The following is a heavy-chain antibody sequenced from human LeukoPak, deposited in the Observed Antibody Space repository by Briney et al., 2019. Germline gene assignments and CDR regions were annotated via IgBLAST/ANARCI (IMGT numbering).Heavy chain of an antibody. CDR3: ARVYYSSSYDYWYFDL. CDR1: AGSFSGYY. Sequence: TSETLSLTCAVYAGSFSGYYWSWIRQPPGKGLEWIGEINHSGSTNYNPSLKSRVTISVDTSKNQFSLKLSSVTAADTAVYYCARVYYSSSYDYWYFDLWGRGTLVTVSS. V-gene: IGHV4-34*01. J-gene: IGHJ2*01. D-gene: IGHD6-13*01. CDR2: INHSGST.